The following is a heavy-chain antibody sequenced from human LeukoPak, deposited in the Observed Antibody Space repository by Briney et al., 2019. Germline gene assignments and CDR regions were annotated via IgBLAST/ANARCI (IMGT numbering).Heavy chain of an antibody. J-gene: IGHJ4*02. CDR2: INPGNGNT. V-gene: IGHV1-3*01. CDR1: GYIFTSYA. CDR3: ARTTLVRGVLITWLDY. Sequence: ASVKVSCNASGYIFTSYALHWVRQAPGQRLEWMGWINPGNGNTKYSQKFQGRVTITRDTSASTAYMELSSLRSEDTAVYYCARTTLVRGVLITWLDYWGQGTLVTVSS. D-gene: IGHD3-10*01.